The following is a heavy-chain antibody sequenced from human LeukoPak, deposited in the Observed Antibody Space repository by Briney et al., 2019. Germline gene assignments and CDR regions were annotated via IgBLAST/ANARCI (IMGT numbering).Heavy chain of an antibody. CDR3: ARGDSYYVASGNDYPDNWFDP. V-gene: IGHV1-2*06. CDR2: IKPISGVT. J-gene: IGHJ5*02. D-gene: IGHD3-10*01. Sequence: ASVKVSCKASGYTPIGFHIHWIRQAPGQGLQWMGRIKPISGVTDYAHQFQGRVTMTTDTSISTAYLDLSRLKSDDTAIYYCARGDSYYVASGNDYPDNWFDPWGQGTLVTVSS. CDR1: GYTPIGFH.